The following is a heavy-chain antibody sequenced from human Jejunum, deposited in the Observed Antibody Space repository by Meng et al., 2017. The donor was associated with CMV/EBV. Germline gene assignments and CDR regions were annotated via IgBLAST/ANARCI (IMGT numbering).Heavy chain of an antibody. CDR1: GYTFTNYG. V-gene: IGHV1-18*01. J-gene: IGHJ4*02. D-gene: IGHD1-26*01. Sequence: QAQFVQSGGEVKKPGASLKVSCKASGYTFTNYGITWVRQAPGQGLEWMGWISAYNGNINYAQTLQGRVTMTTDTSTSTAYMELRSLRSDETAVYYCARVEVGITSGDYWGQGTLVTVSS. CDR3: ARVEVGITSGDY. CDR2: ISAYNGNI.